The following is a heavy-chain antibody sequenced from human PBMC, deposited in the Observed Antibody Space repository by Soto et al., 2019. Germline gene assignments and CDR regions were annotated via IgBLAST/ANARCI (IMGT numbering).Heavy chain of an antibody. V-gene: IGHV1-18*01. CDR2: ISAYNGNT. J-gene: IGHJ4*02. CDR3: AGVLLASFSRHDPGPCSY. D-gene: IGHD3-16*02. Sequence: ASVKVSCKASGYTFTSYGISWVRQAPGQGLEWMGWISAYNGNTNYAQKLQGRVTMTTDTSTSTAYMELRSPRSDDRAGYYCAGVLLASFSRHDPGPCSYWGQGTLVTVSS. CDR1: GYTFTSYG.